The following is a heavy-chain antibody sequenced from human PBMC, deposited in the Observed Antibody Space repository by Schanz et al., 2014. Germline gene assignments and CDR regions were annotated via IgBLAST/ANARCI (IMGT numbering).Heavy chain of an antibody. CDR1: GYTLSAYS. J-gene: IGHJ4*02. V-gene: IGHV1-46*03. D-gene: IGHD6-13*01. CDR2: VNPSVRGT. CDR3: ARDGVDAAAGGNY. Sequence: QVQLVQSGTQVKKPGASVKVSCKASGYTLSAYSLHWVRQAPGQGLEWMGIVNPSVRGTHFAREFQGRVTMTADTSTSTVYMELSSLRSEDTAVYYCARDGVDAAAGGNYWGQGTLVTVSS.